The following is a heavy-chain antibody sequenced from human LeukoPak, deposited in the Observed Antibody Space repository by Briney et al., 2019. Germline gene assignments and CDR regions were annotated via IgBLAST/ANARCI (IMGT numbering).Heavy chain of an antibody. CDR2: ISGSGGST. Sequence: ETLSLTCAVYGGSFSGYYWSWVRQAPGKGLEWVSAISGSGGSTYYADSVKGRFTISRDNSKNTLYLQMNSLRAEDTAVYYCAKGGLLYYDILTGYSVGFDPWGQGTLVTVSS. V-gene: IGHV3-23*01. D-gene: IGHD3-9*01. CDR3: AKGGLLYYDILTGYSVGFDP. CDR1: GGSFSGYY. J-gene: IGHJ5*02.